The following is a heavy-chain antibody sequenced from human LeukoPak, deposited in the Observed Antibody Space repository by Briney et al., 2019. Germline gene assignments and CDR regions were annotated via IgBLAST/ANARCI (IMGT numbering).Heavy chain of an antibody. Sequence: PGGSLRLSCAASGFTFSSRGMSWVRQAPARGLEWVASIINSGEKTYYADSVKGRFTVSRDNSQNTLFLEMNSLRVADSAVYYCAKTASSSGEWGQGTLVTVSS. CDR1: GFTFSSRG. V-gene: IGHV3-23*01. CDR3: AKTASSSGE. J-gene: IGHJ4*02. CDR2: IINSGEKT. D-gene: IGHD6-6*01.